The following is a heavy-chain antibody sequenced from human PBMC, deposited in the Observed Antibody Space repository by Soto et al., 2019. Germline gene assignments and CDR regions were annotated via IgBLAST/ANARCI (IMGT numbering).Heavy chain of an antibody. CDR2: IYHSGST. D-gene: IGHD5-12*01. Sequence: LSLTCAVSGGSISSGGYSWSWIRQPPGKGLEWIGYIYHSGSTYYNPSLKSRVTISVDRSKNQFSLKLSSVTAADTAVYYCASLYSGYGFGYWGQGTLVTVSS. CDR3: ASLYSGYGFGY. V-gene: IGHV4-30-2*01. J-gene: IGHJ4*02. CDR1: GGSISSGGYS.